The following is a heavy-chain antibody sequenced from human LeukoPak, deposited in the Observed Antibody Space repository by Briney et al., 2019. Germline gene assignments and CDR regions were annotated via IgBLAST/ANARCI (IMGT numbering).Heavy chain of an antibody. Sequence: SVKVSCKASGFTFTSSVVQWVRQARGQRLEWIGWIVVGSGNTNYAQKFQERVTITRDMSTSTAYMELSSLRSEDTAVYYCAASSLGDYYYYYYMDVWGKGTTVTVSS. CDR2: IVVGSGNT. V-gene: IGHV1-58*01. D-gene: IGHD3-3*01. J-gene: IGHJ6*03. CDR1: GFTFTSSV. CDR3: AASSLGDYYYYYYMDV.